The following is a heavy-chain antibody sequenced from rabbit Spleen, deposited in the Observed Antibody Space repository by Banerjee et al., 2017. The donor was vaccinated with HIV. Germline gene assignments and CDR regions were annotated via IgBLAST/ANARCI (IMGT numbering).Heavy chain of an antibody. CDR2: INIATGKS. CDR1: GVSFSDKDV. V-gene: IGHV1S45*01. J-gene: IGHJ4*01. Sequence: QEQLVESGGGLVQPEGSLTLTCKASGVSFSDKDVMCWVRQAPGKGLEWITCINIATGKSVYASWVSGRFTMSRTSSTTVTLQMTSLTAADTATYFCARDLVTAIGWNFALWGQGTLVTVS. CDR3: ARDLVTAIGWNFAL. D-gene: IGHD7-1*01.